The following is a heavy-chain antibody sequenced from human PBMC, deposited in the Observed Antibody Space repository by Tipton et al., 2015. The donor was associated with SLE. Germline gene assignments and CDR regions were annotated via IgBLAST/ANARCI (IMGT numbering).Heavy chain of an antibody. D-gene: IGHD6-13*01. CDR2: ISYDGSNK. CDR1: GFTFSSYG. CDR3: AKEGIAAAGTPRYYYYMDV. J-gene: IGHJ6*03. Sequence: RSLRLSCAASGFTFSSYGMHWVRQAPGKGLEWVAVISYDGSNKYYADSVKGRFTISRDNSKNTLYLQMNSLRAEDTAVYYCAKEGIAAAGTPRYYYYMDVWGKGTTVTVSS. V-gene: IGHV3-30*19.